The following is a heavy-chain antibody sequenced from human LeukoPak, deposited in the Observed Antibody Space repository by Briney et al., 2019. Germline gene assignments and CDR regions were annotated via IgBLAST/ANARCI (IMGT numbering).Heavy chain of an antibody. CDR3: ARPPMSQDNWNAFDY. V-gene: IGHV1-69*04. CDR2: IIPILGIA. CDR1: GGTFSNYA. Sequence: SVKVSCKASGGTFSNYAITWMRQAPGRGLEWMGRIIPILGIANYRQKFQGRVTIIADKSTSTAYMELSSLRSEDTAVYYCARPPMSQDNWNAFDYWGQGTLVTVSS. J-gene: IGHJ4*02. D-gene: IGHD1-1*01.